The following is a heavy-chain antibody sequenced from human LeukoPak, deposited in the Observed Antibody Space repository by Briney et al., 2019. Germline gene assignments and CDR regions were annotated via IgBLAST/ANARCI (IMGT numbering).Heavy chain of an antibody. J-gene: IGHJ4*02. CDR3: ARDPWVGYCSGGSCSRAY. Sequence: GGSLRLSCAASGFTFSSYWMHWVRQAPGKGLVWVSRINSDGSSTSYADSVKGRFTISRDNAKNTLYLQMNGLRAEDTAVYYCARDPWVGYCSGGSCSRAYWGQGTLVTVSS. V-gene: IGHV3-74*01. CDR2: INSDGSST. D-gene: IGHD2-15*01. CDR1: GFTFSSYW.